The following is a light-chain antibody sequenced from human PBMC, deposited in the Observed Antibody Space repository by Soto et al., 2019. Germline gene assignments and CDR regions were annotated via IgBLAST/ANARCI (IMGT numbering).Light chain of an antibody. J-gene: IGLJ1*01. CDR1: SSDVGGYNY. CDR3: SSYTSSSTLNYV. Sequence: QSVLTQPASVSGSPGQSITISCTGTSSDVGGYNYVSWYQQHPGKAPKLMIYEVSNRPSGVSNRFSGPKSGNTASLTISGLQAEDAADYYCSSYTSSSTLNYVFGTGTKVTVL. V-gene: IGLV2-14*01. CDR2: EVS.